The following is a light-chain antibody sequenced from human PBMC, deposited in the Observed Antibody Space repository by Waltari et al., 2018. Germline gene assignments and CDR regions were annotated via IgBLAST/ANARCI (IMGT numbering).Light chain of an antibody. CDR2: TAS. J-gene: IGKJ4*01. CDR3: QQSYSTPA. Sequence: ITCRASQSISSYLNWYQQKPGEAPGLLIYTASSLRSGVPSRFSGSGSGTDFTLTISSLQPEDSATYYCQQSYSTPAFGGGTKVEIK. CDR1: QSISSY. V-gene: IGKV1-39*01.